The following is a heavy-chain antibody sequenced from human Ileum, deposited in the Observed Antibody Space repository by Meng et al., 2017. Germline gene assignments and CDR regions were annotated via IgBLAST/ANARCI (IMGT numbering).Heavy chain of an antibody. D-gene: IGHD4-17*01. Sequence: QVPLPASGPGRVKPSETRSLTCTVSGGSISSYYWSWIRQPAGKGLEWIGRIYTSGGTNYNPSLKSRVTMSVDTSKNQFSLKLSSVTAADTAVYYCARDVVPTVTYYYNWFDPWGQGTLVTVSS. CDR1: GGSISSYY. V-gene: IGHV4-4*07. J-gene: IGHJ5*02. CDR2: IYTSGGT. CDR3: ARDVVPTVTYYYNWFDP.